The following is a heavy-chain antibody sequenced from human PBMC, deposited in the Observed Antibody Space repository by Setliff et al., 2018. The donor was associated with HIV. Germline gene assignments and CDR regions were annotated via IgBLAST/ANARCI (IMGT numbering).Heavy chain of an antibody. Sequence: PSETLSLTCAVYGGSFSGYYWSWIRQPPGKGLEWIGEINHSGSTNYNPSLSSRVTISLDTSKNQFSLKLSSVTAADTAVYYCARDGYYNFWSGYGYYYYYMDVWGKGTTVTVSS. D-gene: IGHD3-3*01. CDR2: INHSGST. CDR1: GGSFSGYY. CDR3: ARDGYYNFWSGYGYYYYYMDV. V-gene: IGHV4-34*01. J-gene: IGHJ6*03.